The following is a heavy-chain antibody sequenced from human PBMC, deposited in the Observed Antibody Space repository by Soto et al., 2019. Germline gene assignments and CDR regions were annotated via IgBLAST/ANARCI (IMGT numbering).Heavy chain of an antibody. J-gene: IGHJ4*02. CDR2: ISVYNGAT. D-gene: IGHD6-19*01. Sequence: QVQLVQSGDEVKKPGASVKVSCKASGYTFTSYGFTWVRQAPGQGLELMGWISVYNGATNFAQKFQDRVTLSTDTFTSTAYMELRSLTSDDTAVYYCARERQWLVPLGYWGQGTLVTVSS. CDR1: GYTFTSYG. V-gene: IGHV1-18*01. CDR3: ARERQWLVPLGY.